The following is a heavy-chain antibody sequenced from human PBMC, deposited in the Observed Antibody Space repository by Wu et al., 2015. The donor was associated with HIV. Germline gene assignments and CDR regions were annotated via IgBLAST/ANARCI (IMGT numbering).Heavy chain of an antibody. D-gene: IGHD6-13*01. CDR2: IIPIFGTA. CDR3: ARDRHKNIAAADPGYYFDY. CDR1: GGTFSSYA. V-gene: IGHV1-69*13. J-gene: IGHJ4*02. Sequence: QVQLVQSGAEVKKPGSSVKVSCKASGGTFSSYAISWVRQAPGQGLEWMGRIIPIFGTANYAQKFQGRVTITADESTSTAYMELSSLRSEDTAVYYCARDRHKNIAAADPGYYFDYWGQGTLVTVSS.